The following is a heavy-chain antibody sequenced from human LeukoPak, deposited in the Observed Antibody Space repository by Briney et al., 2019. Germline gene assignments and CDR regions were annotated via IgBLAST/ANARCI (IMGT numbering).Heavy chain of an antibody. V-gene: IGHV3-43*02. D-gene: IGHD1-1*01. CDR2: ISGDGLST. Sequence: GGSLRVSCAASEFTFADYAMHWVRQAPGKGLEWVSTISGDGLSTHNADSVKGRFTISRDNSKNSLFLQVSSLRTEDTALYYCAKEIERYSYHYGMDVWGRGTTVTVSS. CDR3: AKEIERYSYHYGMDV. CDR1: EFTFADYA. J-gene: IGHJ6*02.